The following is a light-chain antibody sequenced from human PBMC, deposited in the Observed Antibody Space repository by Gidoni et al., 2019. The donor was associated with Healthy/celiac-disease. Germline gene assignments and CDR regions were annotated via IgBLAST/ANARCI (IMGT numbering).Light chain of an antibody. J-gene: IGKJ4*01. Sequence: EIVSTQSPATLSLSPGERATLSCSASQSVSSYLAWYPQNPGQAPRLLIYDASNRATGIPARFSGSGSGTDFTLTISSLEPEDFAVYYCQQRSNWPSLTFGGGTKVEIK. V-gene: IGKV3-11*01. CDR3: QQRSNWPSLT. CDR2: DAS. CDR1: QSVSSY.